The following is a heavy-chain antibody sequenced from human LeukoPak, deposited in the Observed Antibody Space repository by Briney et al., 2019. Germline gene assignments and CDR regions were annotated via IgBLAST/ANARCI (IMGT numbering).Heavy chain of an antibody. CDR1: GGSFSGYY. V-gene: IGHV4-34*01. Sequence: SETLSLTCAVYGGSFSGYYWSWIRQPPGKGLEWIGEINHSGSTNYNPSLKSRVTISVDTSKNQFSLKLSSVTAADTAVYYCARHVLRGDPGDYWGQGTLVTVSS. CDR3: ARHVLRGDPGDY. D-gene: IGHD3-10*01. CDR2: INHSGST. J-gene: IGHJ4*02.